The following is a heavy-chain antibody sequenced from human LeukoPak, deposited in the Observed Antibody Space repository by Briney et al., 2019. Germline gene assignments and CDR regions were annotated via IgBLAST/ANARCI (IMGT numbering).Heavy chain of an antibody. CDR2: IYSSVST. J-gene: IGHJ4*02. CDR1: GFTFSNFA. Sequence: PGGSLRLSCAASGFTFSNFAMNWVRQAPGKGLEWIGSIYSSVSTYYNPSLKSRVTISVDTSKNQFSLRLSSVTAADTALYYCAYSGSYGHLGYWGQGIPVTVSS. D-gene: IGHD1-26*01. CDR3: AYSGSYGHLGY. V-gene: IGHV4-59*05.